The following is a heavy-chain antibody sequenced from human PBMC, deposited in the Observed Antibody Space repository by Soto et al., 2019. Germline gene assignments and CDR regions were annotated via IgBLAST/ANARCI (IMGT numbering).Heavy chain of an antibody. CDR1: GDSVSSYSAA. J-gene: IGHJ5*02. Sequence: PSQTLSLTCAISGDSVSSYSAAWNWIRQSPSGGLEWLGRTYYRSRFFSDYAESVKSRIIINPDTSNNQFSLQLKSVHPEDTAVYYCVRDRYSSSGWFDPWGQGTPVTVSS. CDR3: VRDRYSSSGWFDP. V-gene: IGHV6-1*01. D-gene: IGHD3-10*01. CDR2: TYYRSRFFS.